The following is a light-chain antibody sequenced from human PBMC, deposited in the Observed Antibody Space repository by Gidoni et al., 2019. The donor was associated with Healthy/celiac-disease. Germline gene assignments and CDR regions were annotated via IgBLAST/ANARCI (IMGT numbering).Light chain of an antibody. Sequence: EIVLTQSLATLSLSPGERATLSCRDSQGVSSYLAWYQQKPGQAPRLLIYDAYNRATGIQARFSGSGSGTDFTLTISSLEPEDFAVYYCQQHSNWPLTFGGGTKVEIK. CDR2: DAY. J-gene: IGKJ4*01. CDR1: QGVSSY. V-gene: IGKV3-11*01. CDR3: QQHSNWPLT.